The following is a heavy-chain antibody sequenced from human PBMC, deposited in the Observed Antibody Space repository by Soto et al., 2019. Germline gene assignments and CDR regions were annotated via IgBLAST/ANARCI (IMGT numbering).Heavy chain of an antibody. CDR1: GCSISSYY. CDR2: INTSGST. Sequence: SETLSLTCTVSGCSISSYYWSWIRQPAGKGLECIGRINTSGSTNYNPSLKSRVIKSGDTTTKQYSLKLSSVPAGDTSVDYWAGSFRLGDDYYYYGMDVWGQGTTVTVSS. V-gene: IGHV4-4*07. D-gene: IGHD3-16*01. CDR3: AGSFRLGDDYYYYGMDV. J-gene: IGHJ6*02.